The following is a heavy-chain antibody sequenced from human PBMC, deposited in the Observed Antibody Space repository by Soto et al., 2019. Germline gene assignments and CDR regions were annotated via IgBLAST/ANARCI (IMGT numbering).Heavy chain of an antibody. V-gene: IGHV3-66*01. CDR1: GFTVSSNH. CDR3: AGRGEQHRY. Sequence: EVQLVESGGGLVQPGGSLRLSCAASGFTVSSNHMSWVRQAPGKGLEWVSLIYSGGSTYYADSVKGRFTFSRDNSQNTLYLQMSSLRAEDTAVYYCAGRGEQHRYWGQGTLVTVSS. J-gene: IGHJ4*02. CDR2: IYSGGST. D-gene: IGHD3-16*01.